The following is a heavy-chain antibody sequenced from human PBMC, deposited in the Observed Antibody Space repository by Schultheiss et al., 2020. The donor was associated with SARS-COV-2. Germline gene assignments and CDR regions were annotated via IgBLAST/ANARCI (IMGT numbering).Heavy chain of an antibody. CDR1: GFTFSSYA. V-gene: IGHV3-23*01. CDR2: ISGSGGST. Sequence: GGSLRLSCAASGFTFSSYAMSWVRQAPGKGLEWVSAISGSGGSTYYSDSVKGRFTISRDNSKDTLYLQMNSLRAEDTAVYYCARWGDGNDYWGQGTLVTVSS. J-gene: IGHJ4*02. D-gene: IGHD1-1*01. CDR3: ARWGDGNDY.